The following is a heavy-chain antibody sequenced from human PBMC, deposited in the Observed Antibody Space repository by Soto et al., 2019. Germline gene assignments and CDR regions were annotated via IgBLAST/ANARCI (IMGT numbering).Heavy chain of an antibody. CDR2: ISAYNGNT. J-gene: IGHJ5*02. V-gene: IGHV1-18*01. CDR1: GYTFTSYG. D-gene: IGHD2-2*01. CDR3: ARDPCSSTSCYGNWFDP. Sequence: QVQLVQSGAEVKKPGASVKVSCKASGYTFTSYGISWVRQAPGQGVEWMGWISAYNGNTNYAQKLQGRVTMTTDTSTSTAYMELRSLRSDDTAVYYCARDPCSSTSCYGNWFDPWGQGTLVTVSS.